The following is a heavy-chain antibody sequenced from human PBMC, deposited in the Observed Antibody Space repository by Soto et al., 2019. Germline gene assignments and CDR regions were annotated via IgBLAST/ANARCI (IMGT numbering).Heavy chain of an antibody. CDR3: ASGRITIFGVVTWAYYYGMDV. V-gene: IGHV4-34*01. CDR1: GGSFSGYY. CDR2: INHSGST. D-gene: IGHD3-3*01. J-gene: IGHJ6*02. Sequence: KTSETLSLTCAVYGGSFSGYYWSWIRQPPGKGLEWIGEINHSGSTNYNPSLKSRVTISVDTSKNQFSLKLSSVTAADTAVYYCASGRITIFGVVTWAYYYGMDVWGQGTTVTISS.